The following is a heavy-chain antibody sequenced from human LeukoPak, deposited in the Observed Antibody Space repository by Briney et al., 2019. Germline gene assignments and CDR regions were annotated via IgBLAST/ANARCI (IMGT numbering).Heavy chain of an antibody. CDR2: INHRGST. V-gene: IGHV4-34*01. CDR1: GGSVRDNY. J-gene: IGHJ4*02. Sequence: SETLSLTCAVYGGSVRDNYWSWIRQPPGKGLERIAEINHRGSTHYNPSLKSRVNISADTSKSQFSLNLDSVTAADTAVYYCARSWAGMYYPFYYFDYWGQGSLVTVSS. CDR3: ARSWAGMYYPFYYFDY. D-gene: IGHD2-8*01.